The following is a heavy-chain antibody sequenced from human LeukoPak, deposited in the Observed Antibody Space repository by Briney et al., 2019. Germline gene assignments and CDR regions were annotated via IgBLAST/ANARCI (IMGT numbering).Heavy chain of an antibody. V-gene: IGHV3-48*03. CDR1: GFTFSSYE. CDR3: ARDQRYYDSSGRTVDY. CDR2: ISSSGSTI. D-gene: IGHD3-22*01. Sequence: GGSLRLSCAASGFTFSSYEMNWVRQAPGKGLEWVSYISSSGSTIYYADSVKGRFTISRDNAKNSLYLQMNSLRAEDTAVYYCARDQRYYDSSGRTVDYWGQGTLVTVSS. J-gene: IGHJ4*02.